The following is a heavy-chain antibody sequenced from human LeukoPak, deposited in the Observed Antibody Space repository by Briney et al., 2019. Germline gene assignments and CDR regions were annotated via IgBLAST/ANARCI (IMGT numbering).Heavy chain of an antibody. J-gene: IGHJ4*02. V-gene: IGHV4-34*01. CDR3: ASRMYYYDSSGYYTHPFDY. D-gene: IGHD3-22*01. Sequence: NASETLSLTCAVYGGSFSGYYWSWIRQPPGKGLEWIGEINHSGSTNYNPSLKSRVTISVDTSKNQFSLKLCSVTAADTAVYYCASRMYYYDSSGYYTHPFDYWGQGTLVTVSS. CDR2: INHSGST. CDR1: GGSFSGYY.